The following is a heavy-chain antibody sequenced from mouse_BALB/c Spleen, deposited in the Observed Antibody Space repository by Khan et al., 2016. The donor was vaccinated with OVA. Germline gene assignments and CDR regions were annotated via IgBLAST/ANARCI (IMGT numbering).Heavy chain of an antibody. J-gene: IGHJ4*01. Sequence: VQLQQSGAGLARPGASVRMSCKASGYTFTSNTMHWVKQRPGQGLEWIGYINPRSGYTNYNQNFKDKATLTADKSSSTAYMQLSSLTSEDSAVYYCARRTTGYTMDYWGQGTSVTVSS. D-gene: IGHD2-14*01. V-gene: IGHV1-4*01. CDR1: GYTFTSNT. CDR2: INPRSGYT. CDR3: ARRTTGYTMDY.